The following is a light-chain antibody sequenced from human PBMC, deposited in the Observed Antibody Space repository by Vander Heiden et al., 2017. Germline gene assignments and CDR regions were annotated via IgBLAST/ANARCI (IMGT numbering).Light chain of an antibody. Sequence: QSVLTQPPSVSGAPGQRVTISCTGSSSNIGAGYDVHWYQQLPGTAPKLLSYGNSNRPSGVPDRFSGSKSGTSASLAITGLQAEDEADYYCQSYDSSLSGSVFGGRTKLTVL. J-gene: IGLJ3*02. CDR2: GNS. V-gene: IGLV1-40*01. CDR3: QSYDSSLSGSV. CDR1: SSNIGAGYD.